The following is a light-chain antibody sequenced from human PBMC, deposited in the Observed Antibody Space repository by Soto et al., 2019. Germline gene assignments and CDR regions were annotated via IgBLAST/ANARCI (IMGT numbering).Light chain of an antibody. J-gene: IGKJ2*01. V-gene: IGKV3-15*01. CDR2: GAS. CDR1: QSVGSY. Sequence: EIVMTQSPATLSVSPGGRATLSCRASQSVGSYLAWYQQRPGQPPRLLIYGASTRATGIPARFSGSGSGTEFSLTISSLQSEDFAVYYGQQYNTWPPRYTFGQGTKLEIK. CDR3: QQYNTWPPRYT.